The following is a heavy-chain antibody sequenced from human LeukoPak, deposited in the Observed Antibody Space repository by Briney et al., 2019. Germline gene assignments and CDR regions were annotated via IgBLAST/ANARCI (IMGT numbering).Heavy chain of an antibody. V-gene: IGHV4-39*07. CDR3: ARFNQGASREDYFDY. Sequence: PSETLSLTCTVSGGSISSSSYYWGWIRQPPGKGLEWIGSIYYSGSTYYNPSLKSRATISVDTSKNQFSLKLSSVTVADTAVYYCARFNQGASREDYFDYWGQGTLVTVSS. D-gene: IGHD1-26*01. CDR1: GGSISSSSYY. J-gene: IGHJ4*02. CDR2: IYYSGST.